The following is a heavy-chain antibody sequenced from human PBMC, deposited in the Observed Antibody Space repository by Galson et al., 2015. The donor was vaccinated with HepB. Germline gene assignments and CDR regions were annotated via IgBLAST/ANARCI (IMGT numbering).Heavy chain of an antibody. V-gene: IGHV3-30-3*01. D-gene: IGHD2-2*01. CDR2: ISYDGSSE. Sequence: SLRLSCAASGFTFTSYAMHWVRQAPGKGLEWVAVISYDGSSEYYADSVKGRFTITRDNSKNTVYMQMNSLRVEDTAVYYCARDRQGIVPAFYYYYGMDVWGHGTTVTVSS. J-gene: IGHJ6*02. CDR1: GFTFTSYA. CDR3: ARDRQGIVPAFYYYYGMDV.